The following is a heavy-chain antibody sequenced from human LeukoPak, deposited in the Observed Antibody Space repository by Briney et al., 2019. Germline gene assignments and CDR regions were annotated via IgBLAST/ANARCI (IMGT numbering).Heavy chain of an antibody. J-gene: IGHJ3*02. V-gene: IGHV4-39*07. CDR1: GGSISSSSYY. D-gene: IGHD4-23*01. Sequence: SETLSLTCTVSGGSISSSSYYWGWVRQPPGKGLEWIGSIYYSGSTYYNPSLKSRVTISVDTSKNQFSLKLSSVTAADTAVYFCARHQRGHSDAFDIWGQGTVVTVSS. CDR2: IYYSGST. CDR3: ARHQRGHSDAFDI.